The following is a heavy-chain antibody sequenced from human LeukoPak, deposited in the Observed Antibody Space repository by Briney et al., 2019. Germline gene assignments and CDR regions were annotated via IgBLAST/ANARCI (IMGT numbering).Heavy chain of an antibody. V-gene: IGHV3-30-3*01. CDR2: ISYDGSNK. CDR3: ARINFDY. Sequence: GTLRLSCAASGFTFSSYAMHWVRQAPGKGLEWVAVISYDGSNKYYADSVKGRFTISRDNSKNTLYLQMNSLRAEDTAVYYCARINFDYWGQGTLVTVSS. J-gene: IGHJ4*02. CDR1: GFTFSSYA.